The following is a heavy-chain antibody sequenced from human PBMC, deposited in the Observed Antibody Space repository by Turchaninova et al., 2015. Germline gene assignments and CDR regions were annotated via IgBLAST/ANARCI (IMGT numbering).Heavy chain of an antibody. CDR3: ARDGDPTVTTYWYFDL. CDR2: IMGRGYNP. V-gene: IGHV3-23*01. D-gene: IGHD4-17*01. CDR1: GFTFSTYA. Sequence: EVQLLESGGALVQPGGSLRLSCGVYGFTFSTYAMNWVRQDPGKGLGWGSVIMGRGYNPYYADSVKGRFTISRDNSKNTLDLEMNSLRAEDAAVYYCARDGDPTVTTYWYFDLWGRGTQVTVSS. J-gene: IGHJ2*01.